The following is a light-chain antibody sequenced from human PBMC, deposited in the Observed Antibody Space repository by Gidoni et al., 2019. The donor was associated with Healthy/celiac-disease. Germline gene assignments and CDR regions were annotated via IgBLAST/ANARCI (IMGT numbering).Light chain of an antibody. Sequence: QSALTQPPSASGSPGQSVTISCTGTSSDVGGYNFVSWYQQHPGKAPKVMIYEVSKRPAGVPDRFSGSKSGNTASLTVSGLQAEDEADYYCCSYAGINVIFGGGTKLTVL. J-gene: IGLJ2*01. CDR1: SSDVGGYNF. CDR3: CSYAGINVI. CDR2: EVS. V-gene: IGLV2-8*01.